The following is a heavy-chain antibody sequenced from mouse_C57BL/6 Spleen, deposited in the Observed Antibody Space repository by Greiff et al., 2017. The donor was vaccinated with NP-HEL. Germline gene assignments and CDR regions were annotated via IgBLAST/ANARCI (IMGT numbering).Heavy chain of an antibody. CDR3: ARKMIYDGYYDWYFDV. CDR1: GYTFTSYW. CDR2: IYPSDSET. Sequence: VQLQQPGAELVRPGSSVKLSCKASGYTFTSYWMDWVKQRPGQGLEWIGNIYPSDSETHYNQKFKDKATLTVDKSSSTAYMQLSSLTSEDSAVYYCARKMIYDGYYDWYFDVWGTGTTVTVSS. J-gene: IGHJ1*03. V-gene: IGHV1-61*01. D-gene: IGHD2-3*01.